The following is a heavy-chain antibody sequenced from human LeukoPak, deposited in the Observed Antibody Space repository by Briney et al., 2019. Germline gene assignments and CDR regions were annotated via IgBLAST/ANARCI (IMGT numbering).Heavy chain of an antibody. D-gene: IGHD3/OR15-3a*01. Sequence: GGSLRLSCAVSGFTFSNYAMSWVRQAPGKGLEWVSAISGSGDRTYYADSLKGRFTISRDNSKNTLYLQMDSQRAEDTAVYYCAKWDWTMWGQGTMVTVSS. J-gene: IGHJ3*01. CDR2: ISGSGDRT. V-gene: IGHV3-23*01. CDR3: AKWDWTM. CDR1: GFTFSNYA.